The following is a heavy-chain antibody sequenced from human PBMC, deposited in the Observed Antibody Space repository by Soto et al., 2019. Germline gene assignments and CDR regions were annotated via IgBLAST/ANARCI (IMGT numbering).Heavy chain of an antibody. CDR3: ARDGNDYGDYGDY. CDR1: GFTFSSYG. D-gene: IGHD4-17*01. V-gene: IGHV3-33*01. J-gene: IGHJ4*02. CDR2: IWYDGSNK. Sequence: GGSPRLSCAASGFTFSSYGMHWVRQAPGKGLEWVAVIWYDGSNKYYADSVKGRFTISRDNSKNTLYLQMNSLRAEDTAVYYCARDGNDYGDYGDYWGQGTLVTVSS.